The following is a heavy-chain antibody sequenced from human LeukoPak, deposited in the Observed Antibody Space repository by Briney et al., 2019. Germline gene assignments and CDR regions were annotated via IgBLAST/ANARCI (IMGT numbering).Heavy chain of an antibody. V-gene: IGHV4-61*02. CDR3: ARERDGSGTQRGLDY. CDR2: IYTSGRT. D-gene: IGHD3-10*01. CDR1: GGSISSGSYY. J-gene: IGHJ4*02. Sequence: SQTLSLTCSVSGGSISSGSYYWSSIRQPAGKGLEWIGRIYTSGRTNYNPSLKSRVTISVDTSKNQFSLKLTSVTAADTAVYYCARERDGSGTQRGLDYWGQGTLVTVSS.